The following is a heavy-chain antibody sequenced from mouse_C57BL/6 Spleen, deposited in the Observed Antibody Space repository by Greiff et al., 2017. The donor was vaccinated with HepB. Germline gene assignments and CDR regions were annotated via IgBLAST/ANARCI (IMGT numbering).Heavy chain of an antibody. D-gene: IGHD1-1*01. CDR3: TRKGAYGSRVLFDY. CDR1: GYTFTDYE. J-gene: IGHJ2*01. V-gene: IGHV1-15*01. CDR2: IDPETGGT. Sequence: QVQLQQSGAELVRPGASVTLSCKASGYTFTDYEMHWVKQTPVHGLEWIGAIDPETGGTAYNQKFKGKAILTADKSSSTAYMELRSLTSEDSAVYYCTRKGAYGSRVLFDYWGQGTTLTVSS.